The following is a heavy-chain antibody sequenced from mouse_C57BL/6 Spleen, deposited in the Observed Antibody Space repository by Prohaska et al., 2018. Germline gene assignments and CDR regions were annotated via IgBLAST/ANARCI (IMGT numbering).Heavy chain of an antibody. Sequence: KISCKASGYTFTDYYMNWVKQSHGKSLEWIGDINPNNGGTSYNQKFKGKATLTVDKSSSTAYMELRSLTSEDSAVYYCATNLLLRVYWGQGTTLTVSS. J-gene: IGHJ2*01. V-gene: IGHV1-26*01. D-gene: IGHD1-1*01. CDR2: INPNNGGT. CDR3: ATNLLLRVY. CDR1: GYTFTDYY.